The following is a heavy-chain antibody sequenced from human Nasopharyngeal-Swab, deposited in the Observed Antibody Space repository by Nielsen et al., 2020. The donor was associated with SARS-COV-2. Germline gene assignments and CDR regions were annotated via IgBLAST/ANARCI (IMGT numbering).Heavy chain of an antibody. V-gene: IGHV3-49*01. Sequence: GGSLRLSCATSGFTFGDYAVSWFRQAPGKGLEWVGFIRSKTYGGAPEYAASVKGRFTISRDGAESIAYLQMNSLETDDTGVYYCARSVGSYYGQGAFDVWGQGTMVTVSS. CDR1: GFTFGDYA. CDR2: IRSKTYGGAP. J-gene: IGHJ3*01. CDR3: ARSVGSYYGQGAFDV. D-gene: IGHD1-26*01.